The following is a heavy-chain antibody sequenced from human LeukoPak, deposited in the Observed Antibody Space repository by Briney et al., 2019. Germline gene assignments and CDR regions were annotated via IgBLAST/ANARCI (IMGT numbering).Heavy chain of an antibody. V-gene: IGHV4-31*03. CDR2: IYYSGST. Sequence: SETLSLTCTVSGGSISSGGYYWSWIRQHPGKGLEWIGYIYYSGSTYYNPSLKSRVTISVDTSKNQFSLKLSSVTTADTAVYYCARVYLGSVSLFDYWGQGTLVTVSS. CDR3: ARVYLGSVSLFDY. CDR1: GGSISSGGYY. J-gene: IGHJ4*02. D-gene: IGHD7-27*01.